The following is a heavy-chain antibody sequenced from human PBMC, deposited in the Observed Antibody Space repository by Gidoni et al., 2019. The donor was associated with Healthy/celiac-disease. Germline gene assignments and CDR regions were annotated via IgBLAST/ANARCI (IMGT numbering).Heavy chain of an antibody. D-gene: IGHD6-13*01. CDR2: INSDGSST. CDR3: ARGFRSSSWLSGY. CDR1: VFTFSSYW. V-gene: IGHV3-74*01. Sequence: EVQLVESGGGLVQPGGSLSLFCAAPVFTFSSYWMHWVRQAPGKGLVWVSRINSDGSSTSYADSVKGRFTISRDNAKNTLYLQMNSLRAEDTAVYYCARGFRSSSWLSGYWGQGTLVTVSS. J-gene: IGHJ4*02.